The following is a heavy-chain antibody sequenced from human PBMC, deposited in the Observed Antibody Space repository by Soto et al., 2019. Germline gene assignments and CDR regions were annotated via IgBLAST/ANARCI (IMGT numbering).Heavy chain of an antibody. CDR2: IYPGDSDT. Sequence: GKSLKISCNGSGYSFTSYWIGWVRQMPGKGLEWMGIIYPGDSDTRYSPYFQGQVTISADKSISTAYLQWSSLKASETAMYYCARTSRITIFGVVPNGMDVCGQGTTVTVSS. CDR1: GYSFTSYW. J-gene: IGHJ6*02. CDR3: ARTSRITIFGVVPNGMDV. D-gene: IGHD3-3*01. V-gene: IGHV5-51*01.